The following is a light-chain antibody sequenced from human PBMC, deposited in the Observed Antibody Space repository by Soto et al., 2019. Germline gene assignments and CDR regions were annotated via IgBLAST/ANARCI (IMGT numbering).Light chain of an antibody. Sequence: DIQMTQSPSTLSASVGDRVTITCRASQSISSWLAWYQQKPGKAPKLLIYKASSLDSGVPSRFSGSGSGTEFTLTISSLQPDDFVTYYCQQYNSFWTFGQGTKVEIK. CDR1: QSISSW. V-gene: IGKV1-5*03. CDR2: KAS. CDR3: QQYNSFWT. J-gene: IGKJ1*01.